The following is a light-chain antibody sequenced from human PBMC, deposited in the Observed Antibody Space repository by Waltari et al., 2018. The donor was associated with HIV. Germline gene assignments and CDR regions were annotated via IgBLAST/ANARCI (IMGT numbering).Light chain of an antibody. V-gene: IGLV8-61*01. CDR2: STN. J-gene: IGLJ3*02. CDR3: VLYMGSGILV. CDR1: SCSVSTLYY. Sequence: TVVTREPSFSVSPGGTVPLPCCFSSCSVSTLYYPSWYQQNPGQGVLTLIYSTNPRPPRVPDRFAGSIRGNNAALTLTGAEADDESDYYCVLYMGSGILVLGGRTQLTV.